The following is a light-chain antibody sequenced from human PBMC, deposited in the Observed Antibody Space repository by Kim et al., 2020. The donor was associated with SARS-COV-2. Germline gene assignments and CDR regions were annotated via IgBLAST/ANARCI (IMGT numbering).Light chain of an antibody. J-gene: IGKJ2*03. CDR2: DAS. V-gene: IGKV3-11*01. Sequence: LSAGETPTLSCKASQSVSSYLAWYQQKPGQAPRLLIYDASNRATGIPARFSGSGSGTDFTLTISSLEPEDFAVYYCQQRSNWPPYSFGQGTKLEIK. CDR3: QQRSNWPPYS. CDR1: QSVSSY.